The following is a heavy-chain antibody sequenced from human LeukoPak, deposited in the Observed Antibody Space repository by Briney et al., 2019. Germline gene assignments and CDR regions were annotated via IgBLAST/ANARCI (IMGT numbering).Heavy chain of an antibody. V-gene: IGHV4-34*01. Sequence: SETLSLTCAVYGGSFSGYYWSWIRQPPGKGLEWIGEINHSGSTNYNPSLKSRVTISVDTSKNQFSLTLSSVTAADTAVYYCASRVSAVTTSLYFDYWGQGTLVTVSS. CDR1: GGSFSGYY. D-gene: IGHD4-17*01. CDR3: ASRVSAVTTSLYFDY. CDR2: INHSGST. J-gene: IGHJ4*02.